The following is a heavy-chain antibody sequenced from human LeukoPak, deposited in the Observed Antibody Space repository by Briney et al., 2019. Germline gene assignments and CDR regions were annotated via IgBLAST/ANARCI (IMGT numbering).Heavy chain of an antibody. CDR1: GYTFTSYG. D-gene: IGHD3-3*01. CDR2: ISAYNGNT. CDR3: AKGTYYDFWSGYYPSSYFDY. V-gene: IGHV1-18*01. J-gene: IGHJ4*02. Sequence: ASVKVSCKASGYTFTSYGISWVRQAPGQGLEWMGWISAYNGNTNYAQKLQGRVTMTTDTSTSTAYMELRSLRSDDTAVYYCAKGTYYDFWSGYYPSSYFDYWGQGTLVTVSS.